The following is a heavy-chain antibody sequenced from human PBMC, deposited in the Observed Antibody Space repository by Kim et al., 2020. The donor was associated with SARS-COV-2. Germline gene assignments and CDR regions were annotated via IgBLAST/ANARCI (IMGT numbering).Heavy chain of an antibody. J-gene: IGHJ3*01. V-gene: IGHV3-23*01. CDR2: TSGSGGNT. CDR3: AKGGYCATTSCFQGAYDV. D-gene: IGHD2-2*01. CDR1: GFTFSIHA. Sequence: GGSLRLSCAASGFTFSIHAMSWVRQAPGKGLEWVSVTSGSGGNTDYADSVKGRFTISRDNSKNTLFLQMNSLRAEDTAVYFCAKGGYCATTSCFQGAYDVWVQGTMVTVSS.